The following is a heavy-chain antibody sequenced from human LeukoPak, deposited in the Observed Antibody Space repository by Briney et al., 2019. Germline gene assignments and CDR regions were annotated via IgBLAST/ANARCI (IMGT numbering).Heavy chain of an antibody. CDR1: GFTFSSYG. CDR2: ISYDGSNK. D-gene: IGHD3-22*01. V-gene: IGHV3-30*03. Sequence: SGGSLRLSCAASGFTFSSYGMHWVRQAPGKGLEWVAVISYDGSNKYYADSVKGRFTISRDNSKNTLYLQMNSLRAEDTAVYYCARDPLYYDTPTWWGQGTLVTVSS. CDR3: ARDPLYYDTPTW. J-gene: IGHJ4*02.